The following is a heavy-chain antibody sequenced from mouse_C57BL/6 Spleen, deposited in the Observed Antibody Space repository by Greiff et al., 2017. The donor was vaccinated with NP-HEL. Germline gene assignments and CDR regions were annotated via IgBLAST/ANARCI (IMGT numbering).Heavy chain of an antibody. J-gene: IGHJ2*01. V-gene: IGHV2-5*01. CDR3: AKNKLGGLHYFDY. D-gene: IGHD4-1*01. CDR1: GFSLTSYG. Sequence: VQLQQSGPGLVQPSQSLSITCTVSGFSLTSYGVHWVRQSPGKGLEGLGVIWRGGSTDYNAAFMSRLSITKDNSKSQVFFKMNSLQADDTAIYYCAKNKLGGLHYFDYWGQGTTLTVSS. CDR2: IWRGGST.